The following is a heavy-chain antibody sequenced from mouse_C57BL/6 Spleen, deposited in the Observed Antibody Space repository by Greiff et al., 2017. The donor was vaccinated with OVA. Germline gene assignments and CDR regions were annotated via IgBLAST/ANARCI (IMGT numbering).Heavy chain of an antibody. V-gene: IGHV3-6*01. CDR3: ARVYSI. CDR1: GYSITSGYY. D-gene: IGHD2-12*01. Sequence: EVQVVESGPGLVKPSQSLSLTCSVTGYSITSGYYWNWIRQFPGNKLEWMGYISYDGSNNYNPSLKNRISITRDTSKNQFFLKLNSVTTEDTATYYCARVYSIWGTGTTVTVSS. CDR2: ISYDGSN. J-gene: IGHJ1*03.